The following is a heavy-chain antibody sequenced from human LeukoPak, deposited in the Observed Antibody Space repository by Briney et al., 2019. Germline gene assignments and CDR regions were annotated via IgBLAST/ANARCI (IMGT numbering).Heavy chain of an antibody. CDR3: ARVAAAVSLVYYYYMDV. CDR2: MNPNSGNT. J-gene: IGHJ6*03. CDR1: GYTFTSYD. V-gene: IGHV1-8*03. Sequence: ASVKVSCKASGYTFTSYDINWVRQATGQGLEWMGWMNPNSGNTGYAQKFQGRVTITRNTSISTAYMELSSLRSEDTAVYYCARVAAAVSLVYYYYMDVWGKGTTVTVSS. D-gene: IGHD6-13*01.